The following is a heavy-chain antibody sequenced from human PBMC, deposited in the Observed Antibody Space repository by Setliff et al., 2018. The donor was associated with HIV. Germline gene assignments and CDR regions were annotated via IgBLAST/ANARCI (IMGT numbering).Heavy chain of an antibody. J-gene: IGHJ6*03. Sequence: SQTLSLTCGVSGGSININPYYWSWIRQPPGKGLEWIGRIYTSGSTNYNPSLKSRVTISVDTSKNQFSLKLRSVTAADTAVYYCARETYYYDNPQYYYYYMDVWGKGTTVTVSS. CDR2: IYTSGST. CDR3: ARETYYYDNPQYYYYYMDV. V-gene: IGHV4-61*02. D-gene: IGHD3-22*01. CDR1: GGSININPYY.